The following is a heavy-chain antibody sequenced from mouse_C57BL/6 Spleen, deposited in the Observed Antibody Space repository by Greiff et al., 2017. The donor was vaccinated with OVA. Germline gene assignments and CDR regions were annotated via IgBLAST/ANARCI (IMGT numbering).Heavy chain of an antibody. Sequence: EVQLQQSGPELVKPGASVKMSCKASGYTFTDYNMHWVKQSHGKSLEWIGYINPNNGGTSYNQKFKGKATLTVNKSSSTAYMELRSLTSEDSAVYYCAREGGIYYGNYGAYWGQGTLVTVSA. V-gene: IGHV1-22*01. CDR2: INPNNGGT. CDR3: AREGGIYYGNYGAY. J-gene: IGHJ3*01. CDR1: GYTFTDYN. D-gene: IGHD2-1*01.